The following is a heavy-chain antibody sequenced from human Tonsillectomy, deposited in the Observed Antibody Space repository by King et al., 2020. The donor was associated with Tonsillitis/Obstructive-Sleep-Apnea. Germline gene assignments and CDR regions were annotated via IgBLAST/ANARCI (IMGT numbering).Heavy chain of an antibody. D-gene: IGHD2-15*01. V-gene: IGHV4-59*08. J-gene: IGHJ6*03. CDR1: GDSISSYY. CDR2: IYYSGST. CDR3: ARGGGYYYMDG. Sequence: QLQESGPGLVKPSETLSLTCTVSGDSISSYYWSWIRHPPGKGLEWIGYIYYSGSTNYNPSLKSRVTISIDTSKNQLSLKLSSVTAADTAVYYCARGGGYYYMDGWGKGTTVTVSS.